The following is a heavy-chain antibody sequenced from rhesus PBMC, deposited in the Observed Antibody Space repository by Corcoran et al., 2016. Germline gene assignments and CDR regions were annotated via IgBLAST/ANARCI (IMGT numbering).Heavy chain of an antibody. D-gene: IGHD1-20*01. CDR3: VRDPERGGGWNNFRFDV. V-gene: IGHV4-169*02. CDR1: GGSISSSY. Sequence: QLQLQESGPGLVKPSETLSVTCAVSGGSISSSYWSLIRQAPGKGLEWIGYFNGRGSNTNSNPSSKSRVSLSVATSKNQFSRKLSALTAADTAVYYCVRDPERGGGWNNFRFDVWGPGVLVTVSS. J-gene: IGHJ5-1*01. CDR2: FNGRGSNT.